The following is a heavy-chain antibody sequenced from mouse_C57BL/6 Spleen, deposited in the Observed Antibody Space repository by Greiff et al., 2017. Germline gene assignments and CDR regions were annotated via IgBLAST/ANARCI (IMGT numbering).Heavy chain of an antibody. CDR2: IYPGDGDT. V-gene: IGHV1-80*01. Sequence: VQLQESGAELVKPGASVKISCKASGYAFSRYWMNWVKQRPGKGLEWIGQIYPGDGDTNYNGKFKGKATLTADKSSSTAYMQLSSLTSEDSAVYFCARKNYYAMDYWGQGTSVTVSS. CDR3: ARKNYYAMDY. CDR1: GYAFSRYW. J-gene: IGHJ4*01.